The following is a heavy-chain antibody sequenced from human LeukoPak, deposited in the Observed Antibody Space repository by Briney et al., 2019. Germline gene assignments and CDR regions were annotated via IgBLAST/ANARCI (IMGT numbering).Heavy chain of an antibody. D-gene: IGHD5-18*01. V-gene: IGHV3-9*01. Sequence: GGSLRHSCAASGFTFDDYAMHWVRQPPAKGLEWVSGISWNSGSIGYEDSVKGRFTISSDNAKNTLHLQMDSLSADDPGGYLCARGGGYSYGSFDYWGQGTLVTVSS. CDR3: ARGGGYSYGSFDY. J-gene: IGHJ4*02. CDR2: ISWNSGSI. CDR1: GFTFDDYA.